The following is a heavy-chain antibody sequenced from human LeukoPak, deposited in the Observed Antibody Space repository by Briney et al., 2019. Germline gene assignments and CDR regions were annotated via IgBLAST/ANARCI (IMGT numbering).Heavy chain of an antibody. J-gene: IGHJ4*02. V-gene: IGHV3-23*01. CDR3: ARAWGQD. Sequence: GGSLRLSCAASGFTFSSYAMTWVRQAPGKGLEWVSIISGSGGSTSYADSVKGRFTISRDNAKNSLYLQMNSLRAEDTAVYYCARAWGQDWGQGTLVTVSS. CDR2: ISGSGGST. D-gene: IGHD7-27*01. CDR1: GFTFSSYA.